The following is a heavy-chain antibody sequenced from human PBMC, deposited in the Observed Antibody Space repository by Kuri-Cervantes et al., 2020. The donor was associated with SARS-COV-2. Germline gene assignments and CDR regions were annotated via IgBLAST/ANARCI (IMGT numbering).Heavy chain of an antibody. CDR2: VNHSGST. V-gene: IGHV4-34*01. D-gene: IGHD3-3*01. J-gene: IGHJ4*02. CDR3: ARWSGSVYFDY. Sequence: GSLRLSCAVYGGSFSGYYWSWIRQPPGKGLEWIGEVNHSGSTNYNPSLKSRVTISVDTSKNQFSLKLSSVTAADTAVYYCARWSGSVYFDYWGQGTLVTGSS. CDR1: GGSFSGYY.